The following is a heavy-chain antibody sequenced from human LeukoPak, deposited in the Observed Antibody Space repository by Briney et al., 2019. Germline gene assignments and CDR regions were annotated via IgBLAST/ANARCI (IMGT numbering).Heavy chain of an antibody. Sequence: PSETLCLTCTVSGGSINSHYWSWIRQPPGKGLEWIGDIYYKGSTNYNPSLKSRVTISVDTSKNHLSLKLTSVLAADTAIYYCVRRDNTGWNYFDYWGQGILVTVSS. D-gene: IGHD6-19*01. CDR2: IYYKGST. CDR3: VRRDNTGWNYFDY. J-gene: IGHJ4*02. CDR1: GGSINSHY. V-gene: IGHV4-59*08.